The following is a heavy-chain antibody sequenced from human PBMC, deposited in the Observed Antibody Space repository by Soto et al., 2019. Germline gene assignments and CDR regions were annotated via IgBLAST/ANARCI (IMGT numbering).Heavy chain of an antibody. CDR3: AKVHYYDISGYYYYYYGMAV. J-gene: IGHJ6*02. D-gene: IGHD3-22*01. CDR2: ISGSGGST. Sequence: GGSLRLSCAASGFTFSSYAMSWVRQAPGKGLEWVSAISGSGGSTYYADSVKGRFTISRDNSKNTLYLQMNSLRAEDTAVYYCAKVHYYDISGYYYYYYGMAVWGQGTTVTVSS. V-gene: IGHV3-23*01. CDR1: GFTFSSYA.